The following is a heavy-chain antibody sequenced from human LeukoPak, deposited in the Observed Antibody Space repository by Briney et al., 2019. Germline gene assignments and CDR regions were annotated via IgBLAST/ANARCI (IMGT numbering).Heavy chain of an antibody. D-gene: IGHD3-3*01. CDR3: AREEGDFWSGYYGPFDY. CDR2: INPSGGST. V-gene: IGHV1-46*01. Sequence: AASVKVSCKASGYTFTSYYMHWVRQAPGQGLEWMGIINPSGGSTSYAQKLQGRVTMTRDTSTSTVYMELSSLRSEDTAVYYCAREEGDFWSGYYGPFDYWGQGTLVTVSS. J-gene: IGHJ4*02. CDR1: GYTFTSYY.